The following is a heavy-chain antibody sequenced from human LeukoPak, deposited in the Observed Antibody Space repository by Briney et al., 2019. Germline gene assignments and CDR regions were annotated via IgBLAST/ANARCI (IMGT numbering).Heavy chain of an antibody. CDR2: IKQDGSEK. CDR3: ARDLDHTAGDY. Sequence: GGSLRLSCAVSGFTFSSHWMSWVRQAPGKGLEWVANIKQDGSEKYYVDSVRGRFTVSRDNAKNSLFLQMNSLRAEDTAVYYCARDLDHTAGDYWGQGTLVTVSS. V-gene: IGHV3-7*01. J-gene: IGHJ4*02. CDR1: GFTFSSHW. D-gene: IGHD5-18*01.